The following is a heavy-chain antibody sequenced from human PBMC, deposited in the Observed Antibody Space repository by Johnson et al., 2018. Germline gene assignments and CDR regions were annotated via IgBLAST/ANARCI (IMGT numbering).Heavy chain of an antibody. CDR2: ISSDGSTK. V-gene: IGHV3-30-3*01. D-gene: IGHD2-15*01. CDR1: GFISSVYP. Sequence: QVQLQESGGGVVQPGRSLRLSCAASGFISSVYPMHWVRQAPGKGLEWVAVISSDGSTKYYADPVKGRFTISIDNSKNSLSLQMNSLSVDDTAVYYFMIVQFGNCKGGICKYPYLDVWGKGTTVTVSS. CDR3: MIVQFGNCKGGICKYPYLDV. J-gene: IGHJ6*03.